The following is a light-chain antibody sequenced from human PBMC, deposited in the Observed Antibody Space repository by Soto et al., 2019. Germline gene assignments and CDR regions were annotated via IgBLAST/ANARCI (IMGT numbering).Light chain of an antibody. J-gene: IGLJ1*01. Sequence: QSALTQPRSVSGSPGQSVTISCTGTSNDVGGYNYVSWYQQYPGKAPKLMIYDVSKRPSGVPDRFSGSKSGNTASLTISGLQAEDEADYYCCSYAGSYTYVFGTGTKLTVL. CDR1: SNDVGGYNY. CDR2: DVS. V-gene: IGLV2-11*01. CDR3: CSYAGSYTYV.